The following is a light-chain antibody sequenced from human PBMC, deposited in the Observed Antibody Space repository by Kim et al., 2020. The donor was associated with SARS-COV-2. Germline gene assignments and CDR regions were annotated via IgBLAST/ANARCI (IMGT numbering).Light chain of an antibody. CDR3: VLYMGSGPPLV. CDR2: STN. Sequence: QTVVTQEPSFSVSPGGTVTLTCGLSSGSVSTSYYPSWYQQTPGQAPRTLIYSTNTRSSGVPDRFSGSILGNKAALTITGAQADDESDYYCVLYMGSGPPLVFGGGTQLTVL. V-gene: IGLV8-61*01. J-gene: IGLJ3*02. CDR1: SGSVSTSYY.